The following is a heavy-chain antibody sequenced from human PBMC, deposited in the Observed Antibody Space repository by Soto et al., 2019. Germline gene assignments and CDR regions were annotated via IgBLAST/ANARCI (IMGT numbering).Heavy chain of an antibody. V-gene: IGHV1-18*01. J-gene: IGHJ6*02. CDR1: GGTFSSNA. Sequence: GASVKVSCKASGGTFSSNAISWVRQAHGQGLEWMGWISAYHGTTDYAQKLQGRDTMTTDTSTSTAYMQLRSLRSDDTAVYYCARDIVPAYQINYFCCRMDVWVQGTTVTDAS. CDR3: ARDIVPAYQINYFCCRMDV. CDR2: ISAYHGTT. D-gene: IGHD2-2*01.